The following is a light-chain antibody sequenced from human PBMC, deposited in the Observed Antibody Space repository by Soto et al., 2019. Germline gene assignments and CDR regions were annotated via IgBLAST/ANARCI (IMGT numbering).Light chain of an antibody. J-gene: IGKJ1*01. CDR3: QHQSRWPRP. V-gene: IGKV3-15*01. CDR2: GSS. Sequence: EMVMTQSPATLSLSPGERATLSCRASQSIGNNLAWYQQKPGQAPRLLIHGSSTRATGIPARFSGSGSGTEFTLTISSLQSEDFAVYYCQHQSRWPRPFGQGTKVEIK. CDR1: QSIGNN.